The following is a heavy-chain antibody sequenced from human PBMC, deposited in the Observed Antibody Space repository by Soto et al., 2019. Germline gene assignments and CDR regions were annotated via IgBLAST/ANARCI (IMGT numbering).Heavy chain of an antibody. V-gene: IGHV1-69*01. CDR1: GGTFSSYA. D-gene: IGHD6-19*01. Sequence: QVQLVQSGAEVKKPGSSVKVSCKASGGTFSSYAISWVRQAPGQGLEWMGGIIPIFGTANYAQKFQGRVTITADESKRTAYMELRSLRSEDTAVYYCARGHYIGVAVPARTYYFDYWGQGTLVTVSS. CDR2: IIPIFGTA. J-gene: IGHJ4*02. CDR3: ARGHYIGVAVPARTYYFDY.